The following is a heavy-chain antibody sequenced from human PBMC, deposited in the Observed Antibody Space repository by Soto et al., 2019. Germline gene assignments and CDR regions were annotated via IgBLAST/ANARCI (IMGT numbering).Heavy chain of an antibody. V-gene: IGHV3-21*01. Sequence: GGSLRLSCAASGFAFNTYTMNWVRQAPGKGLEWVSSISSTSAYIYYADSVKGRFTISRDNAKNSLYLQINSLRAEDTAVYYCARDQGRQMKSGFDVWGQETMVTVSS. D-gene: IGHD1-1*01. CDR1: GFAFNTYT. J-gene: IGHJ3*01. CDR2: ISSTSAYI. CDR3: ARDQGRQMKSGFDV.